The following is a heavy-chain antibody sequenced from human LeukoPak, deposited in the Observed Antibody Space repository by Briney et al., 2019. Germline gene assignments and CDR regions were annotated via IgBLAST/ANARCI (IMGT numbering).Heavy chain of an antibody. CDR3: ARDFPETTLTTYGYYYYMDV. CDR1: GFTFSSYE. J-gene: IGHJ6*03. D-gene: IGHD4-17*01. CDR2: ISSGNSPI. V-gene: IGHV3-48*01. Sequence: PGGSLRLSCAASGFTFSSYEMNWVRQAPGKGLEWVSYISSGNSPIYYADSVKGRFTISRDNAKNSLYLQMNSLRAEDTAVYYCARDFPETTLTTYGYYYYMDVWGKGTTVTVSS.